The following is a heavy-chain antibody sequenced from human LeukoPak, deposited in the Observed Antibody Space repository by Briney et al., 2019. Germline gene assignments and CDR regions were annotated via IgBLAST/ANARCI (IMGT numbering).Heavy chain of an antibody. V-gene: IGHV3-30*02. D-gene: IGHD3-22*01. CDR2: IRYDGSNK. J-gene: IGHJ4*02. Sequence: GGSLRLSCAASGFTFSSYGMHWVRQAPGKGLEWVAFIRYDGSNKYYADSVKGRFTISRDNAKNSLYLQMNSLRAEDTAVYYCARDVWSYYDSSGYHHFDYWGQGTLVTVSS. CDR3: ARDVWSYYDSSGYHHFDY. CDR1: GFTFSSYG.